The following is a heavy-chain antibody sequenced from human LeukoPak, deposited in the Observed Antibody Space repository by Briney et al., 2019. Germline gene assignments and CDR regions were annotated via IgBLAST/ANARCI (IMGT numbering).Heavy chain of an antibody. CDR1: GYTFTSYG. D-gene: IGHD4-23*01. V-gene: IGHV1-18*01. J-gene: IGHJ3*02. CDR2: ISAYNGNT. Sequence: ASVKVSCKASGYTFTSYGICWVRQAPGQGLEWMGWISAYNGNTNYAQKLQGRVTMTTDTSTSTAYMELRSLRSDDTAVYYCATRDDYGGNSDAFDIWGQGTMVTVSS. CDR3: ATRDDYGGNSDAFDI.